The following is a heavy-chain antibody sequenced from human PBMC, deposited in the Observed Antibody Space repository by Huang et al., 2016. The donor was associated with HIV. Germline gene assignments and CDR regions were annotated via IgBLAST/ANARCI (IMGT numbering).Heavy chain of an antibody. CDR3: VRLLDHTGDY. D-gene: IGHD1-26*01. J-gene: IGHJ4*02. Sequence: EVQLVESGGGLVQPGGSLRLSCAASGFTFNGYWMSWVRQAPGKVLEWVAGIKTDGSGKSYVDSGKGRFTISRDNAKNSLYLQMNSLRAEDTAVYYCVRLLDHTGDYWGQGTLVTVSS. V-gene: IGHV3-7*01. CDR1: GFTFNGYW. CDR2: IKTDGSGK.